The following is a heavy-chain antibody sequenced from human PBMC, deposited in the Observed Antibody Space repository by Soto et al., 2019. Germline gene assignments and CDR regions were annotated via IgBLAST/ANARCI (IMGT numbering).Heavy chain of an antibody. V-gene: IGHV4-4*02. J-gene: IGHJ4*02. D-gene: IGHD6-19*01. Sequence: QVQLQESGPGLVKPSGTLSLTCAVSGDSVSSNYYWCWVRQPPRKGLEWIGEIYHTGTTNYNPSLKSRVTISVDKSNNQFSLDLSSVTAADTAVYYCARSAGWYAVHSWGPGTLVTVSS. CDR3: ARSAGWYAVHS. CDR1: GDSVSSNYY. CDR2: IYHTGTT.